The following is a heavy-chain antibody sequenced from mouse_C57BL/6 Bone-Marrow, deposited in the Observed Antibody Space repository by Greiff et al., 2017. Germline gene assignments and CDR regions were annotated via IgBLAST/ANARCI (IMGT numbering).Heavy chain of an antibody. V-gene: IGHV1-7*01. D-gene: IGHD1-1*01. CDR3: ARPNYYGSSYWYYDV. J-gene: IGHJ1*03. CDR2: INPSSGYT. CDR1: GYTFTSYW. Sequence: QVQLKQSGAELAKPGASVKLSCKASGYTFTSYWMHWVKQRPGQGLEWIGYINPSSGYTKYNQKFKDKATLTADKSSSTAYLQLSSLTYEDSAVYYYARPNYYGSSYWYYDVWDTGTTVTVSA.